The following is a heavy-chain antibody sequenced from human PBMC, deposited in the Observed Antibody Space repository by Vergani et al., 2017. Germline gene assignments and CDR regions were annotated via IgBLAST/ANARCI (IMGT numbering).Heavy chain of an antibody. CDR2: IRSKANSYAT. D-gene: IGHD3-22*01. J-gene: IGHJ6*02. V-gene: IGHV3-73*01. CDR3: TRRHYYDSSGYYYYYGMDV. Sequence: EVQLLESGGGLVQPGGSLKLSCAASGFTFSGSAMHWVRQASGKGLEWVGRIRSKANSYATAYAASVKGRFTISRDDSKNTAYLQMNSLKTEDTAVYYCTRRHYYDSSGYYYYYGMDVWGQGTTVTVSS. CDR1: GFTFSGSA.